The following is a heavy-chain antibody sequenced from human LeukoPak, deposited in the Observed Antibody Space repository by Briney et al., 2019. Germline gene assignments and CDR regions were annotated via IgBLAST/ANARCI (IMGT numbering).Heavy chain of an antibody. CDR2: IYYSGST. D-gene: IGHD2-2*01. J-gene: IGHJ3*02. CDR3: AWIYCSSTSCYDHWDAFDI. V-gene: IGHV4-59*01. CDR1: GGSISSYY. Sequence: SETLSLTCTVSGGSISSYYWSWIRQPPGKGLEWIGYIYYSGSTNYNPSLKSRVTISVDTSKNQFSLKLSSVTAADTAVHYCAWIYCSSTSCYDHWDAFDIWGQGTMVTVSS.